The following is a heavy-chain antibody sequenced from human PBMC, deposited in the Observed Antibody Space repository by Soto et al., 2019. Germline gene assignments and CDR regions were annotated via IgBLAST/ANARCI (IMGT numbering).Heavy chain of an antibody. J-gene: IGHJ4*02. CDR3: ARDAAPQVNDNLTGYFHFDY. CDR2: ISYDGDHK. D-gene: IGHD3-9*01. CDR1: GFSFSTYA. V-gene: IGHV3-30-3*01. Sequence: QVQLVESGGGVVQPGRSLRLSCAASGFSFSTYAMHWVRQAPGKGLEWVAVISYDGDHKYYTDSVKGRFTISRDNSKNTLYLQMNSLRGEDTAVYYCARDAAPQVNDNLTGYFHFDYWGQGTLVTVSS.